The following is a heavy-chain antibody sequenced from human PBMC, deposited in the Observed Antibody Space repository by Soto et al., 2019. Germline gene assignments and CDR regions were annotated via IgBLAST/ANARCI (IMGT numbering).Heavy chain of an antibody. CDR2: IYYSGST. CDR3: ARSYYGGRRDY. D-gene: IGHD1-26*01. Sequence: QVQLQESGPGLVKPSQTLSLTCNVSGGSISSGGYYWSWIRQHPGEGLEWIGNIYYSGSTLYNPSLKSRVTISVDTSKNHFSLKLSSVTAADTAVYYCARSYYGGRRDYWGPGTLVTVSS. J-gene: IGHJ4*02. V-gene: IGHV4-31*03. CDR1: GGSISSGGYY.